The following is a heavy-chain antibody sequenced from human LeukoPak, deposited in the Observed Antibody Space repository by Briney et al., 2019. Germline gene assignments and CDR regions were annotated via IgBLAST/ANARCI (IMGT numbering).Heavy chain of an antibody. CDR3: ARVEVGAANRQWYGMDV. CDR1: GSSISSYY. V-gene: IGHV4-59*01. J-gene: IGHJ6*02. Sequence: PSETLSLTCTISGSSISSYYWSWIRQPPGKGLEWIGYVSYIGSTNYNPSLKSRVTISVDTSKSLFSLKLSSVTAADTAVYYCARVEVGAANRQWYGMDVWGQGTTVTVS. D-gene: IGHD6-19*01. CDR2: VSYIGST.